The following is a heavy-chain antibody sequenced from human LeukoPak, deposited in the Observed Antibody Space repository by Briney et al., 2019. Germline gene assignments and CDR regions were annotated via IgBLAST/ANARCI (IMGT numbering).Heavy chain of an antibody. J-gene: IGHJ4*02. CDR2: ISGSGGST. D-gene: IGHD3-22*01. CDR3: ARYYDSSGYYYDEVY. Sequence: GGSLRLSCAASGFTFSSYAMSWVRQAPGKGLEWVSAISGSGGSTYYADSVKGRFTISRDNSMNTLYLQMNSLRAEDTAVYYCARYYDSSGYYYDEVYWGQGTLVTVSS. V-gene: IGHV3-23*01. CDR1: GFTFSSYA.